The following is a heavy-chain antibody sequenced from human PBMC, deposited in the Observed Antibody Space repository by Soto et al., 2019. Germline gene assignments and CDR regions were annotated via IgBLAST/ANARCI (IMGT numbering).Heavy chain of an antibody. CDR2: ISGSGGGT. Sequence: PGGSLILSCAASGFTFRTYAMNWVRQAPGMGLEWVSGISGSGGGTYYAGSVKGRFTISRDNSKNTLYLQMNSLRAEDTAVYYCAKDRTVYYAFWSGPPSLDVWGQGTTVTVSS. CDR3: AKDRTVYYAFWSGPPSLDV. D-gene: IGHD3-3*01. CDR1: GFTFRTYA. V-gene: IGHV3-23*01. J-gene: IGHJ6*02.